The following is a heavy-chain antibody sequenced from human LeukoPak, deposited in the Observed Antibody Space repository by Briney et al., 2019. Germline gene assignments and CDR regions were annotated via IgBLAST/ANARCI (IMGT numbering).Heavy chain of an antibody. CDR1: GFTFSLYW. V-gene: IGHV3-53*01. J-gene: IGHJ5*02. CDR2: IHTNGNT. CDR3: ASSRTAASSNWFDP. D-gene: IGHD6-13*01. Sequence: PGGSLRLSCAASGFTFSLYWMNWVRQAPGKGLEWVSIIHTNGNTYYADSVKGRFTISRDNSKNTLYLQMNSLRTEDTAVYYCASSRTAASSNWFDPWGQGTLVTVSS.